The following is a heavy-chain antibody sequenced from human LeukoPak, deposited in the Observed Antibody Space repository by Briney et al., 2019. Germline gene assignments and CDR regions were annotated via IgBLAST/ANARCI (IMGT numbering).Heavy chain of an antibody. Sequence: SETLSLTCTVSGGSISSGGYYWSWIRQHPGEGLEWIGYIYYSGSTYYNPSLKSRVTISVDTSKNQFSLKLSSVTAADTAVYYCARNHGLYYDILTGYRRPENWFDPWGQGTLVTVSS. J-gene: IGHJ5*02. V-gene: IGHV4-31*03. CDR3: ARNHGLYYDILTGYRRPENWFDP. CDR2: IYYSGST. D-gene: IGHD3-9*01. CDR1: GGSISSGGYY.